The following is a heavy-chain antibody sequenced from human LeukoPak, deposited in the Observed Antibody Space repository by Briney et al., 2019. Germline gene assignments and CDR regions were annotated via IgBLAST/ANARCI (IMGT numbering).Heavy chain of an antibody. CDR2: ISWNSGSK. Sequence: GRSLRLSCAASGFTFDDYAMHWVRQAPGKGLEWVSGISWNSGSKGFADSVKGRFTISRDNAKNSLYLQMNSLRAEDTALYYCAKGGGLKGETNFDYWGQGTLVTVSA. CDR1: GFTFDDYA. CDR3: AKGGGLKGETNFDY. D-gene: IGHD2-15*01. J-gene: IGHJ4*02. V-gene: IGHV3-9*01.